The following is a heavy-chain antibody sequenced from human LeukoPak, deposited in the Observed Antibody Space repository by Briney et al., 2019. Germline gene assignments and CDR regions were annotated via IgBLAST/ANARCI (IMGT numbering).Heavy chain of an antibody. CDR1: GYTLTSYD. J-gene: IGHJ4*02. V-gene: IGHV1-8*01. CDR3: TRETSSRYFDY. CDR2: INPNGGRT. Sequence: ASVKVSCKASGYTLTSYDINWVRQATGQGLEWMGWINPNGGRTGYAQNFQGRITITRNTSISTAYMELSSLRSEDTAVYYCTRETSSRYFDYWGQGTLVTVSS.